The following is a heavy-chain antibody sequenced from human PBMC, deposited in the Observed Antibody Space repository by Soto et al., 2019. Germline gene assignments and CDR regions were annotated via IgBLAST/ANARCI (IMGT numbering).Heavy chain of an antibody. Sequence: DVQLVESGGGLIQPGGSLRLSCVASGLTVSGKKYMAWVRQATGKGPEWVSGVYDLDGTYYADSVRGRFTTSIDSSRTTVYLQMRDLRPEDTALYFCATWHLREHAYDICGQGTMVTVSS. CDR3: ATWHLREHAYDI. V-gene: IGHV3-53*01. D-gene: IGHD5-12*01. CDR2: VYDLDGT. CDR1: GLTVSGKKY. J-gene: IGHJ3*02.